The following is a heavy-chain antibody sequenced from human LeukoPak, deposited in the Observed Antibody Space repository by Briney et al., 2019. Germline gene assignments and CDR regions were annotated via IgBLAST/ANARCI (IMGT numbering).Heavy chain of an antibody. D-gene: IGHD5-12*01. J-gene: IGHJ4*02. V-gene: IGHV4-34*01. CDR1: GGSFSGYY. CDR3: AGNRSGYGFDY. Sequence: SETLSLTCAVYGGSFSGYYWSWIRQPPGKGLEWVGEINNSGSTNYNPSLKSRVTISVDTSKNQFSLKLGSVTAADTAVYYCAGNRSGYGFDYWGQGTLVTVSS. CDR2: INNSGST.